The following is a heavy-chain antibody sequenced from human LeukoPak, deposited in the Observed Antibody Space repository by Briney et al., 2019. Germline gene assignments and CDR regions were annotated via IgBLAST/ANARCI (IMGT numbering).Heavy chain of an antibody. CDR2: IIPILGIA. Sequence: SVKVSCKASGGTFSSYAISWVRQAPGQGLEWMGRIIPILGIANYAQKFQGRVTITADKSTSTAYMELSSLRSEDTAAYYCARDRDSSSWYGTALDYWGQGTLVTVSS. V-gene: IGHV1-69*04. CDR1: GGTFSSYA. D-gene: IGHD6-13*01. CDR3: ARDRDSSSWYGTALDY. J-gene: IGHJ4*02.